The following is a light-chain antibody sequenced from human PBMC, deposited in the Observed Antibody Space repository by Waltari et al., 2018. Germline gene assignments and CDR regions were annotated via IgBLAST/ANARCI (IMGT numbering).Light chain of an antibody. V-gene: IGKV1-39*01. Sequence: DIQMTQSPSSLSASVGDRVIITCRASQSISTYLHWYQHKRGKSPKLLISAASTLQSGVPSRFSGMGSGTDFTLTISGLQVEDFATYYGQQGDTMPLTFGGGTKVQIK. CDR1: QSISTY. CDR3: QQGDTMPLT. J-gene: IGKJ4*01. CDR2: AAS.